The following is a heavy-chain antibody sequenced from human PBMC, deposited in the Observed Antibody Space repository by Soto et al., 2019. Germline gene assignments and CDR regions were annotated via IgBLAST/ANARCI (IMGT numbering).Heavy chain of an antibody. J-gene: IGHJ5*02. CDR1: GFTSSTYA. CDR3: AKPRGVSS. Sequence: EVQLLESGGGLVQPGGSLRLSCAASGFTSSTYAMNWVRQAPGKGLEWVSVISGSGGSTYYADSVKGRFTISRDNSKNTVYLQMNSLRAEDTAIYYCAKPRGVSSWGQGPLVTVSS. V-gene: IGHV3-23*01. D-gene: IGHD1-26*01. CDR2: ISGSGGST.